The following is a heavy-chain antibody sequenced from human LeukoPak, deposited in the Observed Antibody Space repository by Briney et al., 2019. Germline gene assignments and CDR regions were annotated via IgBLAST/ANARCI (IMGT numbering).Heavy chain of an antibody. V-gene: IGHV4-59*01. J-gene: IGHJ4*02. CDR1: GASISSDY. D-gene: IGHD3-16*01. CDR3: ARYLRQPGTFYLDH. CDR2: IYYSGST. Sequence: SETLSLTCTVSGASISSDYWTWIRQPPGMGLEWIGYIYYSGSTNYNPSLKSRITMSVDTSGNQFYLVLPSVTAADSAVYYCARYLRQPGTFYLDHWGQGTLVTVSS.